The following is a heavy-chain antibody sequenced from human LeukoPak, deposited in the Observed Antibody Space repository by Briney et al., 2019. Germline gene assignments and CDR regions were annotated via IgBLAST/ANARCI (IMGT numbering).Heavy chain of an antibody. CDR3: AREGHAYCSGGSCYFNWFDP. CDR1: GGTFSIYA. CDR2: IIPIFGTA. V-gene: IGHV1-69*13. D-gene: IGHD2-15*01. J-gene: IGHJ5*02. Sequence: SVKLSCTASGGTFSIYAISWVRQAPGQGLEWMGGIIPIFGTANYAQKFQGRVTITADESTSTAYMELSSLRSEDTAVYYCAREGHAYCSGGSCYFNWFDPWGQGTLVTVSS.